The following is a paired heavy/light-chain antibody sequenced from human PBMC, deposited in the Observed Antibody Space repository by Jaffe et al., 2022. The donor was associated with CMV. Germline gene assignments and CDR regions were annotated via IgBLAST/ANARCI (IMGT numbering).Heavy chain of an antibody. CDR3: AREYYDSSGYYARGLQAFDI. CDR1: GYTFTGYY. J-gene: IGHJ3*02. Sequence: QVQLVQSGAEVKKPGASVKVSCKASGYTFTGYYMHWVRQAPGQGLEWMGWINPNSGGTNYAQKFQGWVTMTRDTSISTAYMELSRLRSDDTAVYYCAREYYDSSGYYARGLQAFDIWGQGTMVTVSS. CDR2: INPNSGGT. V-gene: IGHV1-2*04. D-gene: IGHD3-22*01.
Light chain of an antibody. V-gene: IGLV2-23*02. Sequence: QSALTQPASVSGSPGQSITISCTGTSSDVGSYNLVSWYQQHPGKAPKLMIYEVSKRPSGVSNRFSGSKSGNTASLTISGLQAEDEADYYCCSYAGSSTVFGGGTKLTVL. CDR3: CSYAGSSTV. CDR1: SSDVGSYNL. CDR2: EVS. J-gene: IGLJ3*02.